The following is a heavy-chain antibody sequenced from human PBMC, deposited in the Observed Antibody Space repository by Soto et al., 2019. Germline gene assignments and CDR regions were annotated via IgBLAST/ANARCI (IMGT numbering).Heavy chain of an antibody. V-gene: IGHV1-58*01. Sequence: SVKVSCKDSGFTFTSSAVQWVRQARGQRLEWIGWIVVGSGNTNYAQKFQERVTITRDMSTSTAYMELSSLRSEDTAVYYCAALRIADYGMDVWGQGTTVTVSS. CDR2: IVVGSGNT. CDR1: GFTFTSSA. J-gene: IGHJ6*02. D-gene: IGHD2-15*01. CDR3: AALRIADYGMDV.